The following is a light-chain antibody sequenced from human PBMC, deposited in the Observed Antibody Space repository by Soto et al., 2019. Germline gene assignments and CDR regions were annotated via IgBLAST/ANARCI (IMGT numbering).Light chain of an antibody. CDR2: WAS. CDR3: QQYSAYPLT. J-gene: IGKJ4*01. CDR1: QNINGY. V-gene: IGKV1-5*03. Sequence: DIQLTQSPSFLSASVGDRVTITCRASQNINGYLAWYQQKPGKAPKLLIYWASSLISGVPSRFTGGKSGTEYTLTISSLQPDDFATYYCQQYSAYPLTFGGGTKVDVK.